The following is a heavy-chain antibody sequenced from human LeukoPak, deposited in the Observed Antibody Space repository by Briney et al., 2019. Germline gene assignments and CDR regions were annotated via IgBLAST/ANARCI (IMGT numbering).Heavy chain of an antibody. D-gene: IGHD1-20*01. Sequence: PGGSLRLSCAASGFTFSSYAMHWVRQAPGKGLEWVAVISHDGENKFYADSVRGRFTISRDNSRNTVYLQMGSLRAEDTSLYYCATITGSPDHWGQGSLVTVSS. CDR2: ISHDGENK. J-gene: IGHJ4*02. CDR1: GFTFSSYA. V-gene: IGHV3-30*04. CDR3: ATITGSPDH.